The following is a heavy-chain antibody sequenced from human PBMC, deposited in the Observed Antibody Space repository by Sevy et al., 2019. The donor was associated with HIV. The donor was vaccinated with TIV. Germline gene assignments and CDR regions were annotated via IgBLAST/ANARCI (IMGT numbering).Heavy chain of an antibody. CDR1: GFTFSNAW. CDR2: IKSKIDGETT. CDR3: ATAPGYYDSSPFDY. V-gene: IGHV3-15*01. Sequence: GGSLRLSCAVSGFTFSNAWMNWVRQAPGTGLQWVGLIKSKIDGETTDYAAPVKGRFTISRHDSKNTVYLQMNSLKTEDTAVYYCATAPGYYDSSPFDYWGPGTLVTVSS. D-gene: IGHD3-22*01. J-gene: IGHJ4*02.